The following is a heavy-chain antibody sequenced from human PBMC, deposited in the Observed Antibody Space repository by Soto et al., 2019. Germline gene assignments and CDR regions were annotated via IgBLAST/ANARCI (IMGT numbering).Heavy chain of an antibody. J-gene: IGHJ4*02. Sequence: GGSLRLSCAASGFTFSSYGMHWVRQAPGKGLEWVAVISYDGSNKYYADSVKGRFTISRDNSKNTLYLQMNSLRAEDTAVYYCATTWIQGQIHLVDCWGQGTLVTVSS. CDR1: GFTFSSYG. CDR2: ISYDGSNK. V-gene: IGHV3-30*03. D-gene: IGHD5-18*01. CDR3: ATTWIQGQIHLVDC.